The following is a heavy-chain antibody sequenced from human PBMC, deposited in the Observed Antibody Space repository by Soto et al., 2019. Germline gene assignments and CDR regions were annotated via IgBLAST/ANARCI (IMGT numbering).Heavy chain of an antibody. J-gene: IGHJ4*02. V-gene: IGHV3-30-3*01. Sequence: QVQLVESGGGVVQPGRSLRLSCAASGFTFSSYAMHWVRQAPGKGLEWVAVISYDGSNKYYADSVKGRFTISRDNSKNTLYLQMNSLRAEDTALYYCARPGIAVAGTDYWGQGTLVTVSS. CDR3: ARPGIAVAGTDY. CDR2: ISYDGSNK. D-gene: IGHD6-19*01. CDR1: GFTFSSYA.